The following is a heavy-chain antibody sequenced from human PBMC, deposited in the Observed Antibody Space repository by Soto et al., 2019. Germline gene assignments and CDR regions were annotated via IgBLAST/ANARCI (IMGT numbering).Heavy chain of an antibody. J-gene: IGHJ3*01. CDR2: VNHNGRN. CDR3: ARGGSSDWQVAFDF. CDR1: GGSFTGYF. Sequence: SETLSLTCDVYGGSFTGYFWNWVRQSPGKGLEWIGKVNHNGRNNYNPSLKSRVTISLDMSKNQISLKLTSVTAADTAVYYCARGGSSDWQVAFDFWGQGTMVTVSS. D-gene: IGHD6-19*01. V-gene: IGHV4-34*01.